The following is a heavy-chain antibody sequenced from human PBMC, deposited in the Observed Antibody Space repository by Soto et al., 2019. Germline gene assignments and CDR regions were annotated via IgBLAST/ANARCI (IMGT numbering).Heavy chain of an antibody. CDR2: IYYSGST. D-gene: IGHD7-27*01. V-gene: IGHV4-39*07. J-gene: IGHJ3*02. CDR1: GGSISSSSYY. CDR3: ARPNWGSRDAFDI. Sequence: SETLSLTCTVSGGSISSSSYYWGWIRQPPGKGLEWIGSIYYSGSTYYNPSLKSRVTISVDTSKNQFSLKLSSVTAADTAVYYCARPNWGSRDAFDIWGQGTMVTVSS.